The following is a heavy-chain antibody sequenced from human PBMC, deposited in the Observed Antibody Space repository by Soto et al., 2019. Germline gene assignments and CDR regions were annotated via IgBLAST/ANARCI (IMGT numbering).Heavy chain of an antibody. Sequence: SETLSLTCAVYGGSFSGYYWSWIRQPPGKGLEWIGEINHSGSTNYNPSLKSRVTISVDTSKNQFSLKLSSVTAADTAVYYCARLAKSSSWYFDYWGQGTLVTVS. CDR3: ARLAKSSSWYFDY. J-gene: IGHJ4*02. D-gene: IGHD6-13*01. V-gene: IGHV4-34*01. CDR2: INHSGST. CDR1: GGSFSGYY.